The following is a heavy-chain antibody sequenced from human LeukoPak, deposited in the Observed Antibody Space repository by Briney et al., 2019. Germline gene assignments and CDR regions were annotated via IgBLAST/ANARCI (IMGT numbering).Heavy chain of an antibody. D-gene: IGHD4-17*01. J-gene: IGHJ4*02. CDR1: GYTFTGYY. CDR3: ARDHTTLTTRHFDF. CDR2: INPNSGGT. V-gene: IGHV1-2*02. Sequence: ASVKVSGKASGYTFTGYYMHWVRQAPGQGLEWMGWINPNSGGTNYAQEFQGRVTMTRDTSISTAYMELSSLRSDDTAMYYCARDHTTLTTRHFDFWGQGTLVTVSS.